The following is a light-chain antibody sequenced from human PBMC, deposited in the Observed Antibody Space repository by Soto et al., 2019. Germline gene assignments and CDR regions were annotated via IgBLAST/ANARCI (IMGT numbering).Light chain of an antibody. CDR1: NSDVGSRNL. CDR2: EGS. J-gene: IGLJ1*01. V-gene: IGLV2-14*02. Sequence: QSVLTQPASVSGSPGQSITISCTGTNSDVGSRNLVSWYQQHPGIAPKLIIYEGSRRPSGVSDRFSGSKSGNTASLTVSGLQAEDEADYYCSSYTGGNPSYVFGTGTKLTVL. CDR3: SSYTGGNPSYV.